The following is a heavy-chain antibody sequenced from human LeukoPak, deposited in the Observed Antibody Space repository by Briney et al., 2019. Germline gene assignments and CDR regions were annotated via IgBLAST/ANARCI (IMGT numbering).Heavy chain of an antibody. V-gene: IGHV1-69*04. CDR1: GGTFSSYA. CDR3: AREEDVVVVADTGAFDI. D-gene: IGHD2-15*01. J-gene: IGHJ3*02. CDR2: IIPILGIA. Sequence: VASVKVSCKASGGTFSSYAISWVRPSPGQGLEWMGRIIPILGIANYAQKFQGRVTITADKSTSTAYMELSSLRSEDTAVYYCAREEDVVVVADTGAFDIWGQGTMVTVSS.